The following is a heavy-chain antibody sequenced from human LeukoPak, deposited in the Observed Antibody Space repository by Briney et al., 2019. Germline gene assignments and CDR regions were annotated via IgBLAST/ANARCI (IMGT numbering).Heavy chain of an antibody. D-gene: IGHD3/OR15-3a*01. CDR1: GSTVTNAW. V-gene: IGHV3-15*07. CDR3: TTRAPDGLVPR. J-gene: IGHJ4*02. CDR2: MKSESGGGAT. Sequence: SGGSLRLSCAASGSTVTNAWMHWVRQAPGKGLEWVGRMKSESGGGATDYAAPVKGRFTISRDDSKNMLYLQMNRLKTEDTAVYYCTTRAPDGLVPRWGQGTLVTVSS.